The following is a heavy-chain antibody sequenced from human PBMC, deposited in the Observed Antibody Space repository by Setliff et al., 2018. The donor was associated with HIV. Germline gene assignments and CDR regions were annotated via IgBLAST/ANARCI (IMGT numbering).Heavy chain of an antibody. CDR2: INTETGNP. D-gene: IGHD1-26*01. J-gene: IGHJ4*02. CDR1: GYTLTPYG. Sequence: ASVKVSCKASGYTLTPYGISWVRQAPGQGPEWMGWINTETGNPMYAQGFTGRFVFSLDTSVSTAYLQINSLKAEDTALYYCARVGSYWSTFDYWGQGALVTSPQ. CDR3: ARVGSYWSTFDY. V-gene: IGHV7-4-1*02.